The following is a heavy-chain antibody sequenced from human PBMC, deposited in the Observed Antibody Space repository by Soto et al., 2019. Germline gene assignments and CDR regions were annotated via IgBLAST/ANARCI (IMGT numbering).Heavy chain of an antibody. Sequence: ASVKVSCKEFGSIFTTYYTNWVRQAPGQGLEWMGWINPFDGSRMFAQSFQGRVTMTRDTSTSTVYMEVSSLRSEDTAVYYCSRVDPGETSPFDHWGQGTLVTVSS. CDR2: INPFDGSR. CDR3: SRVDPGETSPFDH. J-gene: IGHJ4*02. CDR1: GSIFTTYY. D-gene: IGHD3-10*01. V-gene: IGHV1-46*03.